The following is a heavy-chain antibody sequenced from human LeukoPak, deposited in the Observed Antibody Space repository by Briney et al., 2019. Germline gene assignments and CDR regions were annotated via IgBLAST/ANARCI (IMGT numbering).Heavy chain of an antibody. Sequence: GRSLRLSCAASGFTFSSYAMHWVRQAPGKGLEWVSAISGSGGSTYYADSVKGRFTISRDNSKNTLYLQMNSLRAEDTAVYYCAKKRSGWYGYYGMDVWGQGTTVTVSS. CDR2: ISGSGGST. CDR3: AKKRSGWYGYYGMDV. J-gene: IGHJ6*02. V-gene: IGHV3-23*01. D-gene: IGHD6-19*01. CDR1: GFTFSSYA.